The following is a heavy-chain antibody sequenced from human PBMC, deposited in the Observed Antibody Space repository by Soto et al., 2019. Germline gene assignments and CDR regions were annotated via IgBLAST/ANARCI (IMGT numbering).Heavy chain of an antibody. D-gene: IGHD6-19*01. CDR2: ISGSGGST. V-gene: IGHV3-23*01. J-gene: IGHJ4*02. Sequence: EVQLLESGGGLVQPGGSLRLSCAASGFTFSSYAMSWVRQAPGKGLEWVSAISGSGGSTYYADSVKGRFTISRDNSXXTLYLQMNSLRAEDTAVYYCAKADLGDSSGWPFDYWGQGTLVTVSS. CDR3: AKADLGDSSGWPFDY. CDR1: GFTFSSYA.